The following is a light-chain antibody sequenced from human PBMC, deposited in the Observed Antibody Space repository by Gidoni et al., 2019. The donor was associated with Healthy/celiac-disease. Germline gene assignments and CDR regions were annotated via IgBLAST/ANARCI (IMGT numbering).Light chain of an antibody. J-gene: IGKJ4*01. V-gene: IGKV1-5*03. Sequence: DIQMTQSPSTLSASVGDRVTITCPASKSISSWLAWYQQQPGKAPKLLIYKASSLESWVPSRFSGSGAGTELTLTISSPQPDGFATYYCQQYNSYSPLTFGGGTKVEIK. CDR3: QQYNSYSPLT. CDR1: KSISSW. CDR2: KAS.